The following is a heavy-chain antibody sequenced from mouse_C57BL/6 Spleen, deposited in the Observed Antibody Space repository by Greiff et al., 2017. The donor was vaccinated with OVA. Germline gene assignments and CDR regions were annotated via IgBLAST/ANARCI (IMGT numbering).Heavy chain of an antibody. V-gene: IGHV1-76*01. Sequence: LKQSGAELVRPGASVKLSCKASGYTFTDYYINWVKQRPGQGLEWIARIYPGSGNTYYNEKFKGKATLTAEKSSSTAYMQLSSLTSEDSAVYFCARGDGSSYAMDYWGQGTSVTVSS. CDR3: ARGDGSSYAMDY. D-gene: IGHD1-1*01. CDR1: GYTFTDYY. CDR2: IYPGSGNT. J-gene: IGHJ4*01.